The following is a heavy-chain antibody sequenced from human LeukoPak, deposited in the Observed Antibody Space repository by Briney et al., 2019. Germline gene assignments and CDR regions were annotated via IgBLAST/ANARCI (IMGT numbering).Heavy chain of an antibody. CDR1: GGSISSYY. J-gene: IGHJ4*02. V-gene: IGHV4-59*08. CDR2: IYYSGST. Sequence: KASETLSLTCTVCGGSISSYYWSWIRQPPGKGLEWIGYIYYSGSTNYNPSLKSRVTISVDTSKNQFSLKLSSVTAADTAVYYCARQGPSGSYDYWGQGTLVTVSS. CDR3: ARQGPSGSYDY. D-gene: IGHD1-26*01.